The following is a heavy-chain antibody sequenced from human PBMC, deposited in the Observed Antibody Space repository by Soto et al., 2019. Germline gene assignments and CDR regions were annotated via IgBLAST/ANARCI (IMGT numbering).Heavy chain of an antibody. CDR2: IIPIFGTA. CDR1: GGTFSSYA. CDR3: ALSSGYYLPSHFDY. V-gene: IGHV1-69*01. D-gene: IGHD3-22*01. Sequence: QVQLVQSGAEVKKPGSSVKVSCTASGGTFSSYAISWVRQAPGQGLEWMGGIIPIFGTANYAQKFQGRVTITADESTSTAYMELSSLRSEDTAVYYCALSSGYYLPSHFDYWGQGTLVTVSS. J-gene: IGHJ4*02.